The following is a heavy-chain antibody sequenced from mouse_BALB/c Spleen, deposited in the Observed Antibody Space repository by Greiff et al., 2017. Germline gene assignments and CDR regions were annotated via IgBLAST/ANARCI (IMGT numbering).Heavy chain of an antibody. CDR1: GFTFSSFG. CDR3: ARSPLSYYGRRDLDY. D-gene: IGHD1-1*01. V-gene: IGHV5-17*02. J-gene: IGHJ2*01. Sequence: EVKLVESGGGLVQPGGSRKLSCAASGFTFSSFGMHWVRQAPEKGLEWVAYISSGSSTIYYADTVKGRFTISRDNPKNTLFLQMTSLRSEDTAMYYCARSPLSYYGRRDLDYWGQGTTLTVSS. CDR2: ISSGSSTI.